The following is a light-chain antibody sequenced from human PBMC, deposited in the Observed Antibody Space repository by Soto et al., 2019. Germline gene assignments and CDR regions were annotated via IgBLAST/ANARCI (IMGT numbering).Light chain of an antibody. Sequence: DIQMTQSPSSLSASVGDRVTLTCRASQSISSYFTWYQQKPGKAPKLLIYAASSLPSGVPSRFSGSGSGTDFTLTISSLKPEDFATYYCQQNYSTPWTFGQGTKVDIK. CDR3: QQNYSTPWT. CDR2: AAS. CDR1: QSISSY. V-gene: IGKV1-39*01. J-gene: IGKJ1*01.